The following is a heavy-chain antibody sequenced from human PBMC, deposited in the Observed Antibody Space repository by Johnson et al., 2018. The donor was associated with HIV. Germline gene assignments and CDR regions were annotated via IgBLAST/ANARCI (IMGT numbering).Heavy chain of an antibody. CDR1: GFTFSNFA. CDR3: AKDQYRKLTTVAGI. CDR2: ISGSGVST. J-gene: IGHJ3*02. Sequence: VQLVESGGGLVQPGGSLRLSCAASGFTFSNFAMNWVRQAPGKGLEWVSVISGSGVSTYYADSVKGRFTISRDNSKNTLYLQMNSLRAEDTAIYYCAKDQYRKLTTVAGIWGQGTMVTVSS. D-gene: IGHD4-17*01. V-gene: IGHV3-23*04.